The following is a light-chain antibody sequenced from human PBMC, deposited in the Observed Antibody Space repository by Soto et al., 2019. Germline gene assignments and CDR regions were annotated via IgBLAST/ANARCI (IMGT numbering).Light chain of an antibody. CDR1: QIVTSSY. CDR2: GAS. CDR3: QQYGSSPGT. V-gene: IGKV3-20*01. Sequence: EVVLTQSPGSLSLSPGERATLSCRSSQIVTSSYLAWYQQKPGQAPKLIIFGASIRATDVPDRFSGSGSGTAFTLTISRLEPEDVAVYYCQQYGSSPGTFGQGTKVDI. J-gene: IGKJ1*01.